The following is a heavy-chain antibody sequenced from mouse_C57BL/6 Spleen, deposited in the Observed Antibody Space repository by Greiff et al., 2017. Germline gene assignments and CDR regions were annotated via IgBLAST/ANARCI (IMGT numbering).Heavy chain of an antibody. D-gene: IGHD2-13*01. Sequence: VQLKESGAELVRPGASVTLSCTASGFNIKDAYMHWVKQRPEQGLEWIGWIDPENGDTEYASKFQGKATITADTSSNTAYLELSSLTSEDTAVYYCTHHLHGTPDVTDYYAMDYWGQGTSVTVSS. CDR1: GFNIKDAY. V-gene: IGHV14-4*01. CDR3: THHLHGTPDVTDYYAMDY. J-gene: IGHJ4*01. CDR2: IDPENGDT.